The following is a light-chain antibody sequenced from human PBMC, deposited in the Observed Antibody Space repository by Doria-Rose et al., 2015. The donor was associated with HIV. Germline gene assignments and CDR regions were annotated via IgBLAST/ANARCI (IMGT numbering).Light chain of an antibody. J-gene: IGKJ1*01. CDR2: DGS. CDR1: QSFSSIY. CDR3: HQYGTSWT. V-gene: IGKV3-20*01. Sequence: TQSPGTLSLSPGARATLPCRASQSFSSIYLAWYQQKPGQAHSLLIYDGSTRATGIPDRFSASGSGTDFTLTINRLEPEDFALYYCHQYGTSWTFGQGTKVEI.